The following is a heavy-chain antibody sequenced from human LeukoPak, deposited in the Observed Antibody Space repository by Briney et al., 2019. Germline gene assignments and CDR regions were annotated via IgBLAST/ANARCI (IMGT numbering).Heavy chain of an antibody. Sequence: PGGSLRLSCAASGFIFSNYAIIWVRQAPGKGLEWVSTISGGSGSTYYADSVRGRFTISRDNSKKTLYLQMNSLRAEDTAVYYCAKGSSGGSWYYFDYWGQGTLVTVSS. CDR3: AKGSSGGSWYYFDY. V-gene: IGHV3-23*01. J-gene: IGHJ4*02. D-gene: IGHD2-15*01. CDR2: ISGGSGST. CDR1: GFIFSNYA.